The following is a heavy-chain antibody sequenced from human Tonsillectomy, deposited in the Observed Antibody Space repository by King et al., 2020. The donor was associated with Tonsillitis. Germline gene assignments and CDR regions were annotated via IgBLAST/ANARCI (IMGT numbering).Heavy chain of an antibody. V-gene: IGHV3-48*01. CDR2: ISSSSSTI. CDR1: VFTFSSYS. D-gene: IGHD1-26*01. Sequence: VQLVESGGGLVQPGGSLRLSCAASVFTFSSYSMNWVRQAPGKGLEWGSYISSSSSTIFYADSVKGRFTISRDNAKNSLYLQMNSLRAEDTAVYYCARDAPAGATMVNIHWGQGTLVTVSS. J-gene: IGHJ4*02. CDR3: ARDAPAGATMVNIH.